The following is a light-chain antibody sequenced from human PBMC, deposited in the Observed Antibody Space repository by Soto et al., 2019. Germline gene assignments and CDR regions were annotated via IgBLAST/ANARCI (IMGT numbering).Light chain of an antibody. CDR2: EVN. CDR3: CSSGGSPTHV. V-gene: IGLV2-23*02. CDR1: SSNVGSYKL. J-gene: IGLJ1*01. Sequence: QSVLTQPASVSGSPGQSITISCTGTSSNVGSYKLVSWYQQHPGKAPKLMIFEVNKRPSGVSNRFSGSKSGNTASLTISRLKVEDEADYYCCSSGGSPTHVFGTGTKVTVL.